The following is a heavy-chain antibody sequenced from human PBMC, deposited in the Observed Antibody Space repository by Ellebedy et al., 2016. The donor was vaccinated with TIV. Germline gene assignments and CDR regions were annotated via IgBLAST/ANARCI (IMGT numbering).Heavy chain of an antibody. CDR3: AKRGKDGYNAPLDY. Sequence: GESLKISCAASGFTFTDYAMDWVRQAPGRGLEWVSDLSGRGLETFYADSVKGRFAISRDISKNTLFLQMDSLRDEDTAVYYCAKRGKDGYNAPLDYWGQGTLVTVSS. CDR2: LSGRGLET. D-gene: IGHD5-24*01. V-gene: IGHV3-23*01. CDR1: GFTFTDYA. J-gene: IGHJ4*02.